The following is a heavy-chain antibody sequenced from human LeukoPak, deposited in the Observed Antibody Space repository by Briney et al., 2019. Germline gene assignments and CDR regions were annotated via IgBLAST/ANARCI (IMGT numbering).Heavy chain of an antibody. V-gene: IGHV3-7*01. Sequence: GGSLRLSCAASGFTFNDSYMSWIRQAPGKGLEWVASIKHDGSEKYYVDSVRGRFTISRDNTMNSLYLQMSSLRAEDTAVYYCATDRGWRTSGYYLYYFEYWGQGTLVTYSS. D-gene: IGHD3-3*01. CDR1: GFTFNDSY. J-gene: IGHJ4*02. CDR3: ATDRGWRTSGYYLYYFEY. CDR2: IKHDGSEK.